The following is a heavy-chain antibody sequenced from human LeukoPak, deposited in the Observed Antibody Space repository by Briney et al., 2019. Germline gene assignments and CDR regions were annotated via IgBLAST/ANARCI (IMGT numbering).Heavy chain of an antibody. CDR3: ARSWFGARPRFDY. D-gene: IGHD3-10*01. Sequence: PGGSLRLSCAASGFTFSSYGMHWVRQAPGKGLEWVAFIRYDGSNKYYADSVKGRFTISRDNSKNTLYLQMNSLRAEDTAVYYCARSWFGARPRFDYWGQGTLVTVSS. CDR1: GFTFSSYG. V-gene: IGHV3-30*02. J-gene: IGHJ4*02. CDR2: IRYDGSNK.